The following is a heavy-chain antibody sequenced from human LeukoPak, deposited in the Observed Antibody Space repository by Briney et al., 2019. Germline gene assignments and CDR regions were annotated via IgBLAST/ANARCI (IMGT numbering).Heavy chain of an antibody. CDR1: GGSFSGYY. D-gene: IGHD6-13*01. J-gene: IGHJ4*02. Sequence: SETLSLTCAVYGGSFSGYYWSWIRQPPGKGLEWIGEINHSGSTNYNPSLKSRVTISVDTSKNQFSLKLGSVTAADTAVYYCARGRSSSWYLLWGQGTLVTVSS. CDR3: ARGRSSSWYLL. CDR2: INHSGST. V-gene: IGHV4-34*01.